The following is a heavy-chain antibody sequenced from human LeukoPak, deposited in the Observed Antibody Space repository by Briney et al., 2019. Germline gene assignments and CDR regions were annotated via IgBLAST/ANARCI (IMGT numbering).Heavy chain of an antibody. Sequence: SETLSLTCAVYGGSFSGYYWSWIRQPPGKGLEWIGEINHSGSTNYNPSLKSRVTISVDTSKNQFSLKLSSVTAADTAVYYCARVVIGGSGPFDYWGQGTLVTVSS. J-gene: IGHJ4*02. V-gene: IGHV4-34*01. D-gene: IGHD3-10*01. CDR1: GGSFSGYY. CDR3: ARVVIGGSGPFDY. CDR2: INHSGST.